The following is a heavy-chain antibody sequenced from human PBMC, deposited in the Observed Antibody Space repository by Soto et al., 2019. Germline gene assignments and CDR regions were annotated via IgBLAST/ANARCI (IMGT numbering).Heavy chain of an antibody. CDR2: TRNKTNSYTT. J-gene: IGHJ4*02. Sequence: GGSLRLSCAASGFTFSDHYMDWVRQAPGKGLEWVGRTRNKTNSYTTEYAASVKGRFTISRDDSKNSLYLQMNSLRVEDTALYYCARDREPDGIWTFDSWGQGTLVTVSS. D-gene: IGHD3-9*01. CDR3: ARDREPDGIWTFDS. V-gene: IGHV3-72*01. CDR1: GFTFSDHY.